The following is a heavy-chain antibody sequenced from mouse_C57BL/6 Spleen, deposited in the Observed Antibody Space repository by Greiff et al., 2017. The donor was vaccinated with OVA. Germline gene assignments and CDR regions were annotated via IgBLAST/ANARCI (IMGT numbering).Heavy chain of an antibody. CDR3: ARHDRHYFDY. J-gene: IGHJ2*02. CDR2: ISNLAYSN. V-gene: IGHV5-15*01. CDR1: GFTFSDYG. Sequence: EVKLMESGGGLVQPGGSLKLSCAASGFTFSDYGMAWVRQAPRKGPEWVAFISNLAYSNYYTETVTGRFTISRENAKNTLYLEMSSLRSEDTAMYYCARHDRHYFDYWGQGTSLTVSS. D-gene: IGHD3-2*01.